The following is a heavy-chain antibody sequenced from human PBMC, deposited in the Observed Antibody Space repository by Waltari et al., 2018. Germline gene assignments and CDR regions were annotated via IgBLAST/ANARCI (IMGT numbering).Heavy chain of an antibody. D-gene: IGHD3-3*01. CDR1: GGTFSSYA. CDR3: ASGGAGYDFWSGSFYDY. CDR2: IIPIFGTA. Sequence: QVQLVQSGAEVKKPGSSVKVSCKASGGTFSSYAISWVRQAPGQGREWMGGIIPIFGTANYEQKFQGRVTITADEYTSTAYMERSSLRSEDTAVYYCASGGAGYDFWSGSFYDYWGQGTLVTVSS. J-gene: IGHJ4*02. V-gene: IGHV1-69*12.